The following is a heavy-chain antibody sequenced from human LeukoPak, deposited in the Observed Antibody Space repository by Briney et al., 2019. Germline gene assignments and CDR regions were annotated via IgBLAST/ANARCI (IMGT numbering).Heavy chain of an antibody. CDR3: ARDHRVGTPSVTDY. J-gene: IGHJ4*02. V-gene: IGHV1-18*01. D-gene: IGHD4-23*01. CDR1: GYTFTSYG. Sequence: GASVKVSCKASGYTFTSYGISWVRQAPGQGLEWMGWISAYNGNTNYAQKLQGRVTMTTDTSTSTAYMELSRLRSDDTAVYYCARDHRVGTPSVTDYWGQGTLVTVSS. CDR2: ISAYNGNT.